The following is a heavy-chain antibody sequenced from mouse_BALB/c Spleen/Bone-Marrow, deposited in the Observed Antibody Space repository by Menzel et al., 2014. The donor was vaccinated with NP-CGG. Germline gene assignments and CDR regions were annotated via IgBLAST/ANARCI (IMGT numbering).Heavy chain of an antibody. J-gene: IGHJ2*01. D-gene: IGHD2-10*01. CDR3: ATYYGNY. V-gene: IGHV5-17*02. CDR1: GFTFSSFG. Sequence: EVKLVESGGGLVQPGGSRKLSCAASGFTFSSFGMHWVRQAPVKGLEWVAYISSGSSTIYYADTVKGRFTISRDNPKNTLFLQMTSLRSEDTAMYYCATYYGNYWGQGTTLTVSS. CDR2: ISSGSSTI.